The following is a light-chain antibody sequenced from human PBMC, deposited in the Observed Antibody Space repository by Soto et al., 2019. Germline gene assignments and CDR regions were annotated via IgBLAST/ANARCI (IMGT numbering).Light chain of an antibody. Sequence: EIVLTQSPATLSLSPGERATLSCRASQSVSSNLARYQQKPGQAPSLLIYGAFTRATGIPARFSGTGSGTDFTLTISRLEPEDFAVYYCQQYGNSPQITFGQGTRLEIK. J-gene: IGKJ5*01. V-gene: IGKV3-20*01. CDR2: GAF. CDR3: QQYGNSPQIT. CDR1: QSVSSN.